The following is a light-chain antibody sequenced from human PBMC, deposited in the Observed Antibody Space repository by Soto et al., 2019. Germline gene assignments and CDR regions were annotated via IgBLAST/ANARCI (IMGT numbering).Light chain of an antibody. Sequence: QSALTQPPSASGSPGQSVTISCTGTSSDVGGYNFVSWYQQPPGKAPKLMIYEVSERPSGVPDRFSGSKSGNTASLTVSGLQAEDEADYCCSSYAGSNTVVFGGGTKLTVL. J-gene: IGLJ2*01. CDR1: SSDVGGYNF. V-gene: IGLV2-8*01. CDR3: SSYAGSNTVV. CDR2: EVS.